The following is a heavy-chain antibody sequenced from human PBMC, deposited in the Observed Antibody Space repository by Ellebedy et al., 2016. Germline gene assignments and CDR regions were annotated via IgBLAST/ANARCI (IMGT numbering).Heavy chain of an antibody. CDR1: GGSISSYY. J-gene: IGHJ2*01. CDR3: ARVGGPLAAAGFFDL. CDR2: IYYSGST. V-gene: IGHV4-59*01. D-gene: IGHD6-13*01. Sequence: SETLSLXXTVSGGSISSYYWSWIRQPPGKGLEWIGYIYYSGSTNYNPSLKSRVTISVDTSKNQFSLKLSSVTAADTAVYYCARVGGPLAAAGFFDLWGRGTLVTVSS.